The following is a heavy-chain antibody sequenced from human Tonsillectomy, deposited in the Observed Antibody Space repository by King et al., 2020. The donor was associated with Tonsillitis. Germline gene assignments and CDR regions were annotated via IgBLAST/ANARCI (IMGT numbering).Heavy chain of an antibody. V-gene: IGHV3-30*02. CDR2: IRYDGSNK. J-gene: IGHJ6*02. CDR3: AKAEDTMVRGAHLFGMDV. D-gene: IGHD3-10*01. CDR1: GFTFSSYG. Sequence: VQLVESGGGVVQPGGSLRLSCAASGFTFSSYGMHWVRQAPGKGLEWVAFIRYDGSNKYYADSMKGRFTISRDNSKNTLYLQMNSLRAEDTAVYYCAKAEDTMVRGAHLFGMDVWGQGTTVTVSS.